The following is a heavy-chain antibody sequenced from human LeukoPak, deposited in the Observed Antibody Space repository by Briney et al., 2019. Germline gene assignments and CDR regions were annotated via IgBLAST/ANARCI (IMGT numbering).Heavy chain of an antibody. J-gene: IGHJ4*02. CDR3: ATAVAGTCFDY. V-gene: IGHV3-30*03. CDR2: ISYDGSNK. Sequence: RGSLRLSCAASGFTFSSYGMHWVRQAPGKGLEWVAVISYDGSNKYYADSVKGRFTISRDNSKNTLYLQMNSLRAEDTAVYYCATAVAGTCFDYWGQGTLVTVSS. CDR1: GFTFSSYG. D-gene: IGHD6-19*01.